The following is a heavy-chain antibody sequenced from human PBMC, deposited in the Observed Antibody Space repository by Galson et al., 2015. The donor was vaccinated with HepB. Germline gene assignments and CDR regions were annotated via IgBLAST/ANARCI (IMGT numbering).Heavy chain of an antibody. CDR3: AEHWVGHVGSGLLLDY. V-gene: IGHV3-23*01. J-gene: IGHJ4*02. CDR1: GFTFSSYA. CDR2: ISGSGGTT. Sequence: SLRLSCAVSGFTFSSYAMSWVRQAPGKGLEWGSGISGSGGTTYYADAVKGRFTVSRDNSKNMLYLQMDSLRAEDTAVYYCAEHWVGHVGSGLLLDYWGQGTLVTVSS. D-gene: IGHD2-2*03.